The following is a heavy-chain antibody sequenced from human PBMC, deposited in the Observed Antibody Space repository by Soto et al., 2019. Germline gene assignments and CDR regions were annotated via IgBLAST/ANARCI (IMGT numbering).Heavy chain of an antibody. CDR3: AKDLKSGGAISRYFDY. V-gene: IGHV3-23*01. Sequence: EVQLLESGGVLVQPGGSLRLSCAASGFTFSCYVMSWVRHAPGKGLEWVSGISGGGGTAYYADSVKGRFTISRDNSENTLYLQMNSLRPEDTAGYYCAKDLKSGGAISRYFDYWGQGTLVTVSS. CDR1: GFTFSCYV. J-gene: IGHJ4*02. D-gene: IGHD2-21*01. CDR2: ISGGGGTA.